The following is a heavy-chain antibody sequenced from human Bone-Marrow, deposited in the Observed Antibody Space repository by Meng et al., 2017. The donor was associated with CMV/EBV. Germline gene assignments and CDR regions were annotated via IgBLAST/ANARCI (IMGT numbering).Heavy chain of an antibody. D-gene: IGHD6-6*01. V-gene: IGHV4-39*07. CDR2: IYYSGST. Sequence: SETLSLTCTVSGGSISSSSYYWGWIRQPPGKGLEWIGSIYYSGSTYYNPSLKSRVTISEDTSKNQFSLKLSTVTAADTAVYYCARVYSSSTYYYYYGMDVWGQGTTVTVSS. CDR3: ARVYSSSTYYYYYGMDV. CDR1: GGSISSSSYY. J-gene: IGHJ6*02.